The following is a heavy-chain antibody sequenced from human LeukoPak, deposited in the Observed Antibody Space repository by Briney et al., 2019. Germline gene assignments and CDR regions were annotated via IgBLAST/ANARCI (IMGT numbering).Heavy chain of an antibody. V-gene: IGHV3-30-3*01. CDR1: GFTFSSYA. CDR2: ISYDGSNK. D-gene: IGHD2-15*01. Sequence: PGGSLRLSCAASGFTFSSYAMHWVRQAPGKGLEWVAVISYDGSNKYYADSVKGRFTISRDNSKNTLYLQMNSLRAEDTAVYYCARDDGEDMGLPHYWGQGTLVTVSS. CDR3: ARDDGEDMGLPHY. J-gene: IGHJ4*02.